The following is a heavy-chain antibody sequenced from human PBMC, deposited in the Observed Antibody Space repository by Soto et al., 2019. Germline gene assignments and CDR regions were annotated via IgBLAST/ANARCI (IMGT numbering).Heavy chain of an antibody. D-gene: IGHD3-3*02. CDR3: AKVASPRPRNYYGMDV. CDR1: GFTFSSYG. CDR2: ISYDGSNK. Sequence: GGSLRLSCAASGFTFSSYGMHWVRQAPGKGLEWVAVISYDGSNKYYADSVKGRFTISRDNSKNTLYLQMNSLRAEDTAVYYCAKVASPRPRNYYGMDVWGQGTTVTAP. J-gene: IGHJ6*02. V-gene: IGHV3-30*18.